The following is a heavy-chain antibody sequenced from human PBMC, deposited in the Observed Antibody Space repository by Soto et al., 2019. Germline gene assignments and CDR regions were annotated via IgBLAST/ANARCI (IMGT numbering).Heavy chain of an antibody. CDR3: ERQEGYYSYDY. Sequence: GGSLRLSCAASGFTFSRYSLTWVRQAPGKGLEWVSSISSGGDYIYYADSLRGRFTISRDNAKNSLYLQMNSLRVEDTAVYYCERQEGYYSYDYWCQAVLVTVS. J-gene: IGHJ4*02. D-gene: IGHD3-22*01. CDR2: ISSGGDYI. V-gene: IGHV3-21*01. CDR1: GFTFSRYS.